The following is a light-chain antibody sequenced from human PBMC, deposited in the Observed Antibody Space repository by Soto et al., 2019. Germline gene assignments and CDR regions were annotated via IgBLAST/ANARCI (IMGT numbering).Light chain of an antibody. J-gene: IGKJ4*01. CDR3: QQYYSPPLT. V-gene: IGKV4-1*01. CDR1: QSVLYSSNNKNY. CDR2: WTS. Sequence: DIVMTQSPDSLAVSLGERATINCKSSQSVLYSSNNKNYVAWYQQRPGQPPKLLIYWTSIRESGVPDRFSGSGSGTAFTLTITSLQAEDVAVYFWQQYYSPPLTFGGGTKVEIK.